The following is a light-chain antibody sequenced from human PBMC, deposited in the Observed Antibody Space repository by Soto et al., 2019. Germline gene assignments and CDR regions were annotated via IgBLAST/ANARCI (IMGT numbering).Light chain of an antibody. V-gene: IGKV3-20*01. CDR1: QSISRY. Sequence: IVLTQSQGTLSLSPGERTTLSCRASQSISRYLAWYQQKPGQGPRLLIYGASSRATGTPDRFSGSGSGTDFTLTINRLEPEDFAVYYCQLYGNSPPFGQGTKVDI. J-gene: IGKJ1*01. CDR3: QLYGNSPP. CDR2: GAS.